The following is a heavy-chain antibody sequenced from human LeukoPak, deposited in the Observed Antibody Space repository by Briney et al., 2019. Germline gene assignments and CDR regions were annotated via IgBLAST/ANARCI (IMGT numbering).Heavy chain of an antibody. Sequence: GGSLRLSCAASGFTFSSAWMSWVRQAPGKGLEWVSYISSSGSTIYYADSVKGRFTISRDNAKNSLYLQMNSLRAEDTAVYYCARVIWYYMDVWGKGTTVTVSS. CDR3: ARVIWYYMDV. J-gene: IGHJ6*03. V-gene: IGHV3-11*01. CDR1: GFTFSSAW. D-gene: IGHD3-16*01. CDR2: ISSSGSTI.